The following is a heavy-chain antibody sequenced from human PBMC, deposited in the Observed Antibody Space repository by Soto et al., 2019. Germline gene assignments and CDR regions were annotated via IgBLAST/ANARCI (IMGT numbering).Heavy chain of an antibody. CDR2: ISADNGNT. Sequence: QAQLVQSGAEVKKPGASVKVSCKASGYTFYSHSISWVRQAPGQGLEWMGRISADNGNTKYAQKFRGRVTMATDTXXXXXXXXXXXXXXXXXXXXXXXXXXXXXXYXGMDVWGQGTTVTVSS. V-gene: IGHV1-18*01. CDR1: GYTFYSHS. J-gene: IGHJ6*02. CDR3: XXXXXXXXYXGMDV.